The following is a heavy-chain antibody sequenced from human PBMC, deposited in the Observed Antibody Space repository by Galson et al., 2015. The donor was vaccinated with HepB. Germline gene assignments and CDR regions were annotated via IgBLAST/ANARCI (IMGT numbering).Heavy chain of an antibody. V-gene: IGHV1-69*13. J-gene: IGHJ6*02. Sequence: SVKVSCKASGGTFSSYAISWVRQAPGQGLEWMGGIIPIFGTANYAQKFQGRVTITADESTSTAYMELSSLRSEDTAVYYCARGAYSYGPYYYGMDVWGQGTTVAVSS. D-gene: IGHD5-18*01. CDR3: ARGAYSYGPYYYGMDV. CDR1: GGTFSSYA. CDR2: IIPIFGTA.